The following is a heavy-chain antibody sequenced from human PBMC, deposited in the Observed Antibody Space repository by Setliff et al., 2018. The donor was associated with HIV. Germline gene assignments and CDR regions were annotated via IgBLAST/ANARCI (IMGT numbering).Heavy chain of an antibody. V-gene: IGHV4-61*08. J-gene: IGHJ5*02. CDR1: GVSVGSGDYY. CDR3: ARESLAVGTRWFDP. CDR2: IYYSGST. D-gene: IGHD6-13*01. Sequence: SETLSLTCSVSGVSVGSGDYYWHWIRQHPEKALEWIGYIYYSGSTKYHASLKSRVTISIDTSKNQISLKLSSVTAADTAIYYCARESLAVGTRWFDPWGQGTLVTVSS.